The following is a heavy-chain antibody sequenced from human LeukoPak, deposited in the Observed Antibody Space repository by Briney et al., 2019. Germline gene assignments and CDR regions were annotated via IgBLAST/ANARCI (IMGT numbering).Heavy chain of an antibody. J-gene: IGHJ4*02. V-gene: IGHV1-18*01. D-gene: IGHD1-26*01. CDR3: TRDRSASGSQNY. CDR1: GYTFTSYG. Sequence: ASVTVSCKTSGYTFTSYGIGWVRQAPGQGLEWMAWISPYNGNTNYAQKLQGRVTVTTDTSTTTVYMELRSLRSDDTAMYYCTRDRSASGSQNYWGQGTLVTVSS. CDR2: ISPYNGNT.